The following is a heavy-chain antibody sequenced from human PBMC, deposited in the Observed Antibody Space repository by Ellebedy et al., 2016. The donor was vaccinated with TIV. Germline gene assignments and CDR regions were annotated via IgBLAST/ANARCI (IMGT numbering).Heavy chain of an antibody. D-gene: IGHD3-9*01. Sequence: GESLKISCAASGYGFSHPWMNWVRQAPGKGLEWVARIKNKVDGGTTDYAAPVKGRFTISRDDSKSTLYLEMHSLKSEDTAVYYCMTGWEDMLTGYNEYWGQGTLVTVSS. V-gene: IGHV3-15*07. CDR2: IKNKVDGGTT. J-gene: IGHJ4*02. CDR3: MTGWEDMLTGYNEY. CDR1: GYGFSHPW.